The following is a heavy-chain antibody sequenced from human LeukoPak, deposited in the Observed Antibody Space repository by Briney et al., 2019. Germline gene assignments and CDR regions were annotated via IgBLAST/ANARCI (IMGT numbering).Heavy chain of an antibody. CDR2: IYHSGST. CDR3: ARGRVRYYYDSSGPYYFDY. J-gene: IGHJ4*02. V-gene: IGHV4-4*02. D-gene: IGHD3-22*01. CDR1: GGSISSSNW. Sequence: PSETLSLTCAVSGGSISSSNWWSWVRQPPGKGLEWIGEIYHSGSTNYNPSLKGRVTISVDTSKNQFSLKLSSVTAADTAVYYCARGRVRYYYDSSGPYYFDYWGQGTLVTVSS.